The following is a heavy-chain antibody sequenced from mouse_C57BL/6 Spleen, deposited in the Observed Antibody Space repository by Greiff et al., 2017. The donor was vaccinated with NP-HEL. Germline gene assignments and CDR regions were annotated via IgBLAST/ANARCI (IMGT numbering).Heavy chain of an antibody. CDR3: ARGAITTVVAPYAMDY. CDR2: INPSSGYT. CDR1: GYTFTSYW. Sequence: VQLQESGAELAKPGASVKLSCKASGYTFTSYWMHWVKQRPGQGLEWIGYINPSSGYTKYNQKFKDKATLTADKSSSTAYMQLSSLTYEDSAVYYCARGAITTVVAPYAMDYWGQGTSVTVSS. J-gene: IGHJ4*01. V-gene: IGHV1-7*01. D-gene: IGHD1-1*01.